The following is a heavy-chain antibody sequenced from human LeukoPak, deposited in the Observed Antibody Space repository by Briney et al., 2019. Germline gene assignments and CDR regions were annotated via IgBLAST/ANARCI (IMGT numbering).Heavy chain of an antibody. CDR3: ARDNSTDYYDSSGYGY. CDR1: GFTVSSNY. V-gene: IGHV3-53*01. J-gene: IGHJ4*02. Sequence: PGGSLRLSCAASGFTVSSNYMSWVRQAPGKGLEWVSVIYSGGSIYYADSVKGRFTISRDNSKNTLYLQMNSLRAEDTAVYYCARDNSTDYYDSSGYGYWGQGTLVTVSS. D-gene: IGHD3-22*01. CDR2: IYSGGSI.